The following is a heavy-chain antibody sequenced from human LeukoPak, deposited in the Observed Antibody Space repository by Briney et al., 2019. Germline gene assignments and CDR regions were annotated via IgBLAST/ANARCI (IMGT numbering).Heavy chain of an antibody. CDR1: GFTFSNYN. D-gene: IGHD4-23*01. Sequence: PGGSLRLSCVASGFTFSNYNMNWVRQAPGKGLEWVSSITSSSRYIYYADSVKGRFTISRDNAKNSLYLQMNSLRAEDTALYYCARGYGGNSYYFDSWGRGTLVTVSS. CDR2: ITSSSRYI. V-gene: IGHV3-21*01. J-gene: IGHJ4*02. CDR3: ARGYGGNSYYFDS.